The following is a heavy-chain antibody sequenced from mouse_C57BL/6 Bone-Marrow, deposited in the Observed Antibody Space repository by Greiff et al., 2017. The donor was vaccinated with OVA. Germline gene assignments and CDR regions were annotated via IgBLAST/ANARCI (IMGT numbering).Heavy chain of an antibody. CDR3: ARWYDYDEGDWYFDV. CDR2: VYPYNGGT. J-gene: IGHJ1*03. D-gene: IGHD2-4*01. V-gene: IGHV1-36*01. Sequence: VQLKQSGPVLVKPGPSVKISCKASGFTFTDYYMHWVKQSHGKSLEWIGLVYPYNGGTSYNQKFKGKATLTVDTSSSTAYMELSSLTSEDSAVYYCARWYDYDEGDWYFDVWGTGTTVTVSS. CDR1: GFTFTDYY.